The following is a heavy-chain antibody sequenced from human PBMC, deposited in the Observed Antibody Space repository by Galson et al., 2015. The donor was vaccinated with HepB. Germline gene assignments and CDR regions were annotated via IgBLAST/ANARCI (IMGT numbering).Heavy chain of an antibody. V-gene: IGHV3-21*01. D-gene: IGHD3-9*01. Sequence: SLRLSCAASGFTFSSYSMNWVRQAPGKGLEWVSSISSSSSYIYYADSVKGRFTISRDNAKNSLYLQMNSLRAEDTAVYYCAREGYDILTGYSDWYFDLWGRGTLVTVSS. CDR2: ISSSSSYI. CDR1: GFTFSSYS. J-gene: IGHJ2*01. CDR3: AREGYDILTGYSDWYFDL.